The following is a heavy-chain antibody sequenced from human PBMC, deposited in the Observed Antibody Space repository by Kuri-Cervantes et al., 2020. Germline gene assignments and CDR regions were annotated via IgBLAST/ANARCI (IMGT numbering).Heavy chain of an antibody. D-gene: IGHD4-17*01. CDR2: IYDSGTT. V-gene: IGHV4-59*08. Sequence: LSCAVYGGSFSNNYWSWIRQPPGKGLEWIGNIYDSGTTKYNPSLKSRVTISVDTSKSQFSLKLSSVTAADTAVYYCARQSDYGDYSARHWYFDLWGRGTLVTVSS. CDR3: ARQSDYGDYSARHWYFDL. J-gene: IGHJ2*01. CDR1: GGSFSNNY.